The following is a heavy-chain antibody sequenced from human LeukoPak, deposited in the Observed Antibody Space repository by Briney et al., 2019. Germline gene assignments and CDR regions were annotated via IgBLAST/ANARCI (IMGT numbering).Heavy chain of an antibody. V-gene: IGHV3-23*01. Sequence: GGSLRLSCAASGFTFSSYAMSWVRQAPGKGLEWVSAISGSGGSTYYADSVKGRFTISRDNSKNTLYLQMNSLRAEDTAVYYCAKPHLVRYYYYYGMDVWGQGTTVTVTS. CDR3: AKPHLVRYYYYYGMDV. J-gene: IGHJ6*02. D-gene: IGHD6-6*01. CDR1: GFTFSSYA. CDR2: ISGSGGST.